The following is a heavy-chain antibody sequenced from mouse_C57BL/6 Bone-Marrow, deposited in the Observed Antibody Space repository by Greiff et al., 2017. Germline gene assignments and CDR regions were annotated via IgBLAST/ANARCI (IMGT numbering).Heavy chain of an antibody. V-gene: IGHV1-55*01. Sequence: QVQLQQPGAELVRPGTSVTLSCKASGYTFTSYWITWVKQRPGQGLEWIGDIYPGSGSTNYNEKFKSKATLTVDTSSSTAYMQLSSLTSEDSAVYYCARQAYYYGSSPFAYWGQGTLVTVSA. CDR3: ARQAYYYGSSPFAY. CDR2: IYPGSGST. D-gene: IGHD1-1*01. J-gene: IGHJ3*01. CDR1: GYTFTSYW.